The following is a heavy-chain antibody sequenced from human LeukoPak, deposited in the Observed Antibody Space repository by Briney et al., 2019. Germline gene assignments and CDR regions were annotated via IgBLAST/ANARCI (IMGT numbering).Heavy chain of an antibody. CDR1: GGFISSSGYY. CDR2: ISYSGTT. J-gene: IGHJ4*02. D-gene: IGHD2-2*02. V-gene: IGHV4-39*07. Sequence: SETLCLTCAVSGGFISSSGYYWGWICQPPGKGLEWSGSISYSGTTYHNPSLKIRVAMSVDSSKIQFSLKLSSVTAADTAVYYCARHCSGISCYSDWGLGTLVTVSS. CDR3: ARHCSGISCYSD.